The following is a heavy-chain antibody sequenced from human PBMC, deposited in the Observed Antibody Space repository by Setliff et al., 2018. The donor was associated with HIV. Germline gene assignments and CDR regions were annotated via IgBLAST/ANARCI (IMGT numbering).Heavy chain of an antibody. CDR3: AKRTDVSAPGAFDI. J-gene: IGHJ3*02. Sequence: PGGSLRLSCTASGFAFSNYAMNWVRQTPGKGLEWVALIWSDGSNKYYTDAVKGRFTISRDNSKSTLYLQMNSLRGDDTAVYYCAKRTDVSAPGAFDIWGQGTMVTVSS. D-gene: IGHD3-16*01. V-gene: IGHV3-30*02. CDR2: IWSDGSNK. CDR1: GFAFSNYA.